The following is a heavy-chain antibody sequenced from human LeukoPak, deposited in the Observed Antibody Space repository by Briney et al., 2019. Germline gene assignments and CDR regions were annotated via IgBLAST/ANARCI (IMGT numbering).Heavy chain of an antibody. J-gene: IGHJ4*02. CDR3: AKGVRRLSDFDY. D-gene: IGHD3-16*02. CDR1: GFTFNNYY. V-gene: IGHV3-7*01. CDR2: IKEDGSDK. Sequence: GGSLRLSCAASGFTFNNYYMSWVRQAPGKELEWVANIKEDGSDKFYVDSVKGRFTISRDNAKNSLYLQMNSLRAEDTAVYYCAKGVRRLSDFDYWGQGTLVTVSS.